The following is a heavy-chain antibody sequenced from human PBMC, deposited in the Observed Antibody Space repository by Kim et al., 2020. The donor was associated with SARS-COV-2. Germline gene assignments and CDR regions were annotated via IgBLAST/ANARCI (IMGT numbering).Heavy chain of an antibody. CDR2: IYYSESS. Sequence: SETLSLTCTVSGGSISSDYWNWSRKRPGKGLEWDGYIYYSESSNYNPSLKSRVTISVDTSKNQFSLKLSSVTAADTAVYYCARLPRCNRYLDYWGQGTLVTVSS. CDR3: ARLPRCNRYLDY. CDR1: GGSISSDY. V-gene: IGHV4-59*08. J-gene: IGHJ4*02.